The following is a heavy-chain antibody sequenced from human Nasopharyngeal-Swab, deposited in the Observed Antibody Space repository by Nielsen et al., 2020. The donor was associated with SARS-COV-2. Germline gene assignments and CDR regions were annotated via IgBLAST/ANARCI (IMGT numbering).Heavy chain of an antibody. J-gene: IGHJ5*02. Sequence: ASVMVSCKASGYTFTGYYMHWVRQAPGQGLEWMGRINPNSGGTNYAQKFQGRVTMTRDTSISTAYMELSRLRSDDTAVYYCAREPRYSYGLFDPWGQGTLVTVSS. CDR1: GYTFTGYY. V-gene: IGHV1-2*06. CDR2: INPNSGGT. D-gene: IGHD5-18*01. CDR3: AREPRYSYGLFDP.